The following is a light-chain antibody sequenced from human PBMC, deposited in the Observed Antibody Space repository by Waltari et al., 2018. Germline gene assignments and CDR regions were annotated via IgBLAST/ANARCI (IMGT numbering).Light chain of an antibody. Sequence: QSALTQPASVSGSPGQSITIPFTGTNRNFWPYSLLSWFQHRPGKAPNLIIYEVSQRPSGVSVRFSGSKSGNTASLTISGLQAEDEADYYCCSYAGSVPYVFGTGTTVTVL. J-gene: IGLJ1*01. V-gene: IGLV2-23*02. CDR2: EVS. CDR1: NRNFWPYSL. CDR3: CSYAGSVPYV.